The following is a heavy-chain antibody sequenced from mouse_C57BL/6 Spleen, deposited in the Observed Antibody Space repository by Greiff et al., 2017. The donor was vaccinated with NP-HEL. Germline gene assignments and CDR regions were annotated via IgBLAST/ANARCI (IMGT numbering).Heavy chain of an antibody. J-gene: IGHJ4*01. CDR2: FHPYNDDT. V-gene: IGHV1-47*01. Sequence: QVHVKQSGAELVKPGASVKMSCKASGYTFTTYPIEWMKQNHGKSLEWIGNFHPYNDDTKYNEKFKGKATLTVEKSSSTVYLELSRLTSDDSAVYYCARGGDYSNSLAMDYWGQGTSVTVSS. CDR3: ARGGDYSNSLAMDY. D-gene: IGHD2-5*01. CDR1: GYTFTTYP.